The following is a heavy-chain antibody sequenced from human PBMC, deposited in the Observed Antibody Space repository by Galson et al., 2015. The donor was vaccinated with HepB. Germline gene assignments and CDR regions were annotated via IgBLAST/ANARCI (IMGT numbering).Heavy chain of an antibody. J-gene: IGHJ4*02. D-gene: IGHD2-2*01. CDR1: GGTFSSSA. CDR3: ARLGGGAPDASRYHFDY. CDR2: IIPIVDIT. Sequence: SVKVSCKASGGTFSSSAISWVRQAPGQGLEWMGRIIPIVDITNYAQELQGRVSITADKSTSTAYMELTSLTSEDTAVYYCARLGGGAPDASRYHFDYWGQGTLVTVSS. V-gene: IGHV1-69*04.